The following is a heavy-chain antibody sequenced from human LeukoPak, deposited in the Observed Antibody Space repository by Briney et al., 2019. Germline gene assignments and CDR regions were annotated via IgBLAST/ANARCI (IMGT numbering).Heavy chain of an antibody. Sequence: GGSLRLSCAASGFTFSNYAMSWVRQAPGKGLEWVSTISGGGDYIYYADSVKGRFTISRDNSKDTLYLQMNTLRAEDTAIYYCAKDPAAGLPYYFDYWGQGTLVTVSS. CDR3: AKDPAAGLPYYFDY. J-gene: IGHJ4*02. V-gene: IGHV3-23*01. D-gene: IGHD4-11*01. CDR2: ISGGGDYI. CDR1: GFTFSNYA.